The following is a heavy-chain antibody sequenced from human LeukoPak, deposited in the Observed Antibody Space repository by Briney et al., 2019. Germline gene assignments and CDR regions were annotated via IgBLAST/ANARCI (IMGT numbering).Heavy chain of an antibody. D-gene: IGHD6-13*01. CDR3: ARDGPYSSMSPFFDY. CDR2: ISYDGSNK. J-gene: IGHJ4*02. CDR1: GFTFSSYA. Sequence: GGSLRLSCAASGFTFSSYAMHWVRQAPGKGLEWVAVISYDGSNKYYADSVKGRFTISRDNSKNTLYLQMNSLRAEDTAVYYCARDGPYSSMSPFFDYWGQGTLVTVSS. V-gene: IGHV3-30-3*01.